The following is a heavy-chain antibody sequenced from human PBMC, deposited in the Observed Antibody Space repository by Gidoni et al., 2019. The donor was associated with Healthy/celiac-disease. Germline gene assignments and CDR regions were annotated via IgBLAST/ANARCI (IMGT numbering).Heavy chain of an antibody. D-gene: IGHD2-2*01. CDR2: ISDDGSNK. J-gene: IGHJ3*02. CDR3: ARWRIVVVPAAIGAFDI. Sequence: QVQLVESGGGLVQPGRSLSLSCSASGFTFRSYSMHWVRQVPGKGLGWGAVISDDGSNKYYADSVKGRFTISRDNSKNTLYLQMNSLRAEDTAVYYCARWRIVVVPAAIGAFDIWGQGTMVTVSS. CDR1: GFTFRSYS. V-gene: IGHV3-30-3*01.